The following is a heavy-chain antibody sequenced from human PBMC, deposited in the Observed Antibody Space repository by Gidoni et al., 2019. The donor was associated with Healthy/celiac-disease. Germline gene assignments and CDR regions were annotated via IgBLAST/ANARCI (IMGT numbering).Heavy chain of an antibody. J-gene: IGHJ4*02. CDR1: GFTFDDYG. CDR3: ARVGSSTLRGLLDY. D-gene: IGHD6-13*01. V-gene: IGHV3-20*01. CDR2: INWNGGST. Sequence: EVQLVESGGGVVRPGGSLRLSCAASGFTFDDYGMSWVRQAPGKGLEWVSGINWNGGSTGYADSVKGRFTISRDNAKNSLYLQMSLRAEDTALYHCARVGSSTLRGLLDYWGQGTLVTVSS.